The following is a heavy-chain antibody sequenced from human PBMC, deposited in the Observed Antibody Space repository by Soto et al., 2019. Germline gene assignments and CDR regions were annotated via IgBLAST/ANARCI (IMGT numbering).Heavy chain of an antibody. CDR1: GFTFSSYG. J-gene: IGHJ6*02. Sequence: GGSLRLSCAASGFTFSSYGMHWVRQAPGKGLEWVAVISYDGSNKYYPDSVKGRFTISRDNSKNTLYLQMNSLRAEDTAVYFCAKDLTLVRGNYNYGMDVWGQGTTVTVSS. CDR3: AKDLTLVRGNYNYGMDV. CDR2: ISYDGSNK. V-gene: IGHV3-30*18. D-gene: IGHD3-10*01.